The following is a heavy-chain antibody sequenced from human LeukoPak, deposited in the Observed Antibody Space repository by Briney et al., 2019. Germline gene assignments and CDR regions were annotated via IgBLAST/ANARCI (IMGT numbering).Heavy chain of an antibody. CDR3: ARQRDYYGSGSYYKEEYNWFDP. V-gene: IGHV5-51*01. D-gene: IGHD3-10*01. Sequence: GESLQISCKGSGSSFTSYWIGWVRPLPGKGLEWMGIIYPGDSDTRYSPSFQGQVTISADKSISTAYLQWSSLKASDTAMYYCARQRDYYGSGSYYKEEYNWFDPWGQGTLVTVSS. J-gene: IGHJ5*02. CDR1: GSSFTSYW. CDR2: IYPGDSDT.